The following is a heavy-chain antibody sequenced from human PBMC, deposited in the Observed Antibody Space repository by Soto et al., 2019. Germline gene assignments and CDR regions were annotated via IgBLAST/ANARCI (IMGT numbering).Heavy chain of an antibody. V-gene: IGHV1-8*01. J-gene: IGHJ5*02. CDR3: ARMATSGTLNWFDP. Sequence: GASVKVSCKASGYTFGNNDISWVRQATGQGLEWMGWMNPNSGKTGYAQKFQGRLTMTRDTSMSTAYLEVSSLRSDDTAIYYCARMATSGTLNWFDPRGQGTLVTVSS. CDR2: MNPNSGKT. CDR1: GYTFGNND.